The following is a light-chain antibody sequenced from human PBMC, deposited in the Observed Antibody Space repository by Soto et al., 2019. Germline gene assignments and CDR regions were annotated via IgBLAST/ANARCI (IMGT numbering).Light chain of an antibody. Sequence: EIVLTQSPGTLSLSPGERATLSCSSIQSVSSSYLAWYQQKPGQAPRLLIYGASARATGIPARFSGSGSGTDFTLSISSLQSEDFALYFCQQYNDWPPWTFGQGTKVDIK. CDR2: GAS. J-gene: IGKJ1*01. V-gene: IGKV3-15*01. CDR1: QSVSSSY. CDR3: QQYNDWPPWT.